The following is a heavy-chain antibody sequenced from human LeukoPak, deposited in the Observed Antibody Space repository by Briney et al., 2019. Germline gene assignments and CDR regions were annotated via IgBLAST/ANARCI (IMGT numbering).Heavy chain of an antibody. V-gene: IGHV1-2*02. J-gene: IGHJ3*02. CDR2: INPNSGGT. Sequence: ASVKVSCKASGYTFTGYYMHWVRQAPGQGLEWMGWINPNSGGTNYAQKFQGRVTMTRDTSISTAYMELSRLRSDDTAVYYCASGDYYDSSEGTFDIWDQGTMVTVSS. CDR3: ASGDYYDSSEGTFDI. D-gene: IGHD3-22*01. CDR1: GYTFTGYY.